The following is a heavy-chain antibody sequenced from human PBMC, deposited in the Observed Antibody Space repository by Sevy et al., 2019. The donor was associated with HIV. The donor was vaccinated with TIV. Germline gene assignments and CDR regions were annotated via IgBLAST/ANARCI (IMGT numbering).Heavy chain of an antibody. Sequence: SETLSLTCAVSGVSVSSDTYYWSWIRQPPGKGLEWIGYVYHTGSTNYSPSFKSRVTISVDTSKNKFSLRLFPVAAADTAVYYCAREPYFFDKSGYYWDYWGQGALVTVSS. CDR3: AREPYFFDKSGYYWDY. J-gene: IGHJ4*02. CDR2: VYHTGST. V-gene: IGHV4-61*01. D-gene: IGHD3-22*01. CDR1: GVSVSSDTYY.